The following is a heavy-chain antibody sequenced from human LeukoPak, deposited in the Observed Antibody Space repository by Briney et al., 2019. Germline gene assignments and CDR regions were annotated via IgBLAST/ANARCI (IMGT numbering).Heavy chain of an antibody. CDR1: GFNFSNYA. V-gene: IGHV3-23*01. Sequence: ARGSLRLSCAASGFNFSNYALSWVRQAPGKGLEWISSISSSGATTYYADSVKGRFTISRDNSKSTLSLQMNSLRAEDTAVYYCAKGGISGYLDYWGQGTLVTVSS. CDR2: ISSSGATT. D-gene: IGHD2-15*01. J-gene: IGHJ4*02. CDR3: AKGGISGYLDY.